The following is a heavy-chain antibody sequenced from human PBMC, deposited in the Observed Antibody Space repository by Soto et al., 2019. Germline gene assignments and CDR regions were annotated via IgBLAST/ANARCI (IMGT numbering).Heavy chain of an antibody. CDR1: RGSVSSLNW. D-gene: IGHD4-4*01. CDR3: AYCHDYSNDYYYYYGMDV. J-gene: IGHJ6*02. Sequence: SETLSLGCAVSRGSVSSLNWWSCVRQRPGKGLEWIGEIYHSGSTNYNPSLKSRVTISVDKSKNQFSLKLSSVTAADTAVYYCAYCHDYSNDYYYYYGMDVWGQGTTVTVSS. V-gene: IGHV4-4*02. CDR2: IYHSGST.